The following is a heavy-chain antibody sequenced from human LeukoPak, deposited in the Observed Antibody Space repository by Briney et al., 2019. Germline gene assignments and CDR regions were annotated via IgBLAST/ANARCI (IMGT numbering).Heavy chain of an antibody. D-gene: IGHD3-10*01. CDR1: GFTFDDYA. Sequence: GGSLRLSCAASGFTFDDYAMHWVRQAPGKGLEWVSLISGDGGSTYYADSVKGRFTISRDNSKNSLYLQMNSLRTEDTALYYCAKDILPHDPIVRDPWAFDIWGQGTMVTVSS. V-gene: IGHV3-43*02. CDR3: AKDILPHDPIVRDPWAFDI. CDR2: ISGDGGST. J-gene: IGHJ3*02.